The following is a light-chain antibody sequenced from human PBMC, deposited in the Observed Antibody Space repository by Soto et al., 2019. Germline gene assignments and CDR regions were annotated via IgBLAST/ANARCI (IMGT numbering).Light chain of an antibody. CDR3: SSFASSNPWV. Sequence: QSALTQPPSASGSPGQSVTISCTGTSSDVGAYNYVSWYQQHAGKAPKLVIYEVTKRPSGVPDRFSGSKSANTASLTVSGPQAEDEADYYCSSFASSNPWVFGGGTKLTVL. CDR1: SSDVGAYNY. V-gene: IGLV2-8*01. J-gene: IGLJ3*02. CDR2: EVT.